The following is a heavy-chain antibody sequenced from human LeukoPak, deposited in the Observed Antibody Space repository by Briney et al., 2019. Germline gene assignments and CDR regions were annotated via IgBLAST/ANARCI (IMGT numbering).Heavy chain of an antibody. CDR1: GYTFTGYY. CDR3: ARHDSSGYYYEYYFDY. CDR2: INPNSGGT. V-gene: IGHV1-2*06. D-gene: IGHD3-22*01. Sequence: ASVKVSCKASGYTFTGYYMHWVRQAPGQGLEWMGRINPNSGGTNYAQKFQGRVTMTRDTSISTAYMELSSLRSEDTAVYYCARHDSSGYYYEYYFDYWGQGTLVTVSS. J-gene: IGHJ4*02.